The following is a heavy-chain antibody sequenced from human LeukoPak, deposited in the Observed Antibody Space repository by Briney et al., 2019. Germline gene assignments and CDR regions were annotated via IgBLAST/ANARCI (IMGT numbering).Heavy chain of an antibody. CDR3: ARGPGQWLYFDY. D-gene: IGHD6-19*01. Sequence: ASVKVSCKASGYTFTGYYMHWVRQAPGQGLEWMGWINPNSGNTGYAQKFQGRVTMTRDTSISTAYMELSRLRSDDTAVYYCARGPGQWLYFDYWGQGTLVTVSS. CDR2: INPNSGNT. J-gene: IGHJ4*02. V-gene: IGHV1-2*02. CDR1: GYTFTGYY.